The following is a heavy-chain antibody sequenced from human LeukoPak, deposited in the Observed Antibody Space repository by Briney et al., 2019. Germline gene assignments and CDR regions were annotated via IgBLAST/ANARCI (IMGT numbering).Heavy chain of an antibody. V-gene: IGHV3-72*01. J-gene: IGHJ3*02. CDR3: TRGYNGRSAYAFDI. D-gene: IGHD1-26*01. Sequence: PGGSLRLSCAASGSSFSDQYMDWVRQAPGKGLQWVGRIGNKASRYTTEYAASVKGRFTISRDDSKNSLYLQMNSLKTEDTALYSCTRGYNGRSAYAFDIWGQGTMVTVSS. CDR1: GSSFSDQY. CDR2: IGNKASRYTT.